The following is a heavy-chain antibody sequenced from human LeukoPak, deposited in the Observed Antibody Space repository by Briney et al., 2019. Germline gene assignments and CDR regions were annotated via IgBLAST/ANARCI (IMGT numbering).Heavy chain of an antibody. V-gene: IGHV3-30*02. D-gene: IGHD2-2*01. J-gene: IGHJ4*02. CDR1: GFTFSSYG. Sequence: QAGGSLRLSCAASGFTFSSYGMHWVRQAPGKGLEWVAFIRYDGSNKYYADSVKGRFTISRDNSKNTLYLQMNSLRAEDTAVYYCANVDCSSTSCYSTMTPFDYWGQGTLVTVSS. CDR3: ANVDCSSTSCYSTMTPFDY. CDR2: IRYDGSNK.